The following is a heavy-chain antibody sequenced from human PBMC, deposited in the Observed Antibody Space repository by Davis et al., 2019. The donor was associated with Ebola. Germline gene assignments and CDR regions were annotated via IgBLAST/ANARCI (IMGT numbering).Heavy chain of an antibody. CDR3: ARASPPEYNVWSRNPHYHYCTMDV. CDR1: GYTFIGYY. CDR2: INPNNGDT. J-gene: IGHJ6*02. Sequence: ASVQVSCKASGYTFIGYYIHWVRQAPGQGLEWMGWINPNNGDTKLAQRFQGRVTMTRDTSIGTAYMELSRLRSDDTAVFLCARASPPEYNVWSRNPHYHYCTMDVWGQGTTVTVSS. D-gene: IGHD2-8*01. V-gene: IGHV1-2*02.